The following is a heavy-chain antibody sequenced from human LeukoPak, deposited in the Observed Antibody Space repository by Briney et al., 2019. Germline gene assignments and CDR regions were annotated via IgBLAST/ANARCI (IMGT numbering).Heavy chain of an antibody. Sequence: SETLSLTCTVSGGSISSYYWSWIRQPHGQGLERIGYIYYSSSTNYNPSLKSRVTISVDTSKNQFSLKLSSVTAADTAVYYCARDRVVRDFWSGYYMGVYFDYWGQGTLVTVSS. D-gene: IGHD3-3*01. CDR3: ARDRVVRDFWSGYYMGVYFDY. V-gene: IGHV4-59*01. J-gene: IGHJ4*02. CDR1: GGSISSYY. CDR2: IYYSSST.